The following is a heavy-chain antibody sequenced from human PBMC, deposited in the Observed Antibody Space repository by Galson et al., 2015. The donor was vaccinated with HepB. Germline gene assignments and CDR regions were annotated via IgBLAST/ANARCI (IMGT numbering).Heavy chain of an antibody. J-gene: IGHJ4*02. CDR2: ISFDGSNI. D-gene: IGHD3-22*01. CDR1: GFTFSGYA. Sequence: SLRLSCAASGFTFSGYAMHWVRQAPGKGLEWVAVISFDGSNIYYADSLKGRFTISRDNSRNRLYMQMNSLRPGDTAVYYCAVDRSHYFLPTLYYWGQGTLVTVSS. V-gene: IGHV3-30*17. CDR3: AVDRSHYFLPTLYY.